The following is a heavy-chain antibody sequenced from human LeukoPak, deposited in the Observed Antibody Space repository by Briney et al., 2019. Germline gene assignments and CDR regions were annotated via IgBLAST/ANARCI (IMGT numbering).Heavy chain of an antibody. CDR1: GFTFSTYS. CDR3: ARGRSITILRGVAISDGFDL. Sequence: GGSLRLSCAASGFTFSTYSMNWVRQAPGKGLEWVSSIATSSNYIYYAGSLKGRFTISRVNAKNSLYLHMNSLRPEDTAVYYCARGRSITILRGVAISDGFDLWGQGTKVTVS. CDR2: IATSSNYI. J-gene: IGHJ3*01. D-gene: IGHD3-10*01. V-gene: IGHV3-21*06.